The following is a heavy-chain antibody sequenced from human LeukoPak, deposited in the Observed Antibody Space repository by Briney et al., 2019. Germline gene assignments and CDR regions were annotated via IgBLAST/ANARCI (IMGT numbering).Heavy chain of an antibody. J-gene: IGHJ5*02. Sequence: QPGGSLRLSCAASGFTFYNYGMHWVRQAPGKGLEWVAVISHDGSNIRYGDSVKGRFTISRDNSKNTLYLQMNSLRVEDTAVYYCAKDPYRVVVATGNYLDPWGQGTLVTVSA. D-gene: IGHD2-21*01. CDR2: ISHDGSNI. V-gene: IGHV3-30*18. CDR3: AKDPYRVVVATGNYLDP. CDR1: GFTFYNYG.